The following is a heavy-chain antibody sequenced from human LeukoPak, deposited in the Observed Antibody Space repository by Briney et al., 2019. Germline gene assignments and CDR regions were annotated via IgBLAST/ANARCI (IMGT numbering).Heavy chain of an antibody. CDR1: GFTFSDYY. CDR2: ISYDGKNK. J-gene: IGHJ4*02. D-gene: IGHD4-11*01. V-gene: IGHV3-30*03. Sequence: GGSLRLSCAASGFTFSDYYMSWIRQAPGKGLEWVAVISYDGKNKNYADSVKGRFTISRDKSTLYLEMNNLRTEDTALYYCARDVGKDTITTEIAYWGQGTLVTVSS. CDR3: ARDVGKDTITTEIAY.